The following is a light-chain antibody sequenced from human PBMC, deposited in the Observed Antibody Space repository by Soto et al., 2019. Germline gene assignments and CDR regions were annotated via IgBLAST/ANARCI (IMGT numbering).Light chain of an antibody. J-gene: IGLJ3*02. CDR2: EVS. Sequence: QSALTQPASVSGSPGQSITISCTGTSSDISIYKYVSWYQHHPGKAPKLMIYEVSNRPSGVSNRFSGSKSGNTASLTISGLQAEAEADYYCSSYTSTSTGVFGGGTKLTVL. CDR1: SSDISIYKY. CDR3: SSYTSTSTGV. V-gene: IGLV2-14*01.